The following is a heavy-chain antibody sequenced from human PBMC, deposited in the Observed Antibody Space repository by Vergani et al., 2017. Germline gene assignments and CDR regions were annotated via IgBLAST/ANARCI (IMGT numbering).Heavy chain of an antibody. J-gene: IGHJ4*02. V-gene: IGHV4-34*01. CDR3: ARVIRGSQDY. CDR1: GGSFSGYY. CDR2: INHSGST. D-gene: IGHD6-13*01. Sequence: QVQLQQWGAGLLKPSETLSLTCAVYGGSFSGYYWSWIRQPPGKGLEWIGEINHSGSTNYNPSLKSRVTISVDTSKNQFSLKLSSVTAADTAVYYCARVIRGSQDYWGQGTLVTVSS.